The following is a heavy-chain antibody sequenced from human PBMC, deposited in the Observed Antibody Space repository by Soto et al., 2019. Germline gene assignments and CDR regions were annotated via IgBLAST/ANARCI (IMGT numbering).Heavy chain of an antibody. Sequence: PGGSLRLSCAASGFTFDDYAMHWVRQAPGKGLEWVSGISWNSGSIGYADSVKGRFTISRDNAKNSLYLQMNSLRAEDTALYYCAKDTAMVIELSYFDYWGQGTLVTVSS. D-gene: IGHD5-18*01. J-gene: IGHJ4*02. CDR3: AKDTAMVIELSYFDY. V-gene: IGHV3-9*01. CDR1: GFTFDDYA. CDR2: ISWNSGSI.